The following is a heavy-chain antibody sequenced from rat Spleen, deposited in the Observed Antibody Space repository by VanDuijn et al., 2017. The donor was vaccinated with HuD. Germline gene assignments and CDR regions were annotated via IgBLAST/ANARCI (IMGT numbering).Heavy chain of an antibody. D-gene: IGHD1-11*01. Sequence: EVQLVESGGGLVQPGRSMKLSCAASGFTFSDYNMAWVRQAPKKGLEWVATIIYDGTRTHYRDSVKGRFTISRDNAKSSLYLQMNSLKSEDTATYYCARLGLLGGLDYFDYWGQGVMVTVSS. CDR1: GFTFSDYN. CDR2: IIYDGTRT. J-gene: IGHJ2*01. V-gene: IGHV5-7*01. CDR3: ARLGLLGGLDYFDY.